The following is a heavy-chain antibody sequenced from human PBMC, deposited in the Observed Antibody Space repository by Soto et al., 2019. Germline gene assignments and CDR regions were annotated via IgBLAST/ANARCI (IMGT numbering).Heavy chain of an antibody. J-gene: IGHJ4*02. D-gene: IGHD3-22*01. CDR2: ISGSGGST. CDR3: AKGSLPTYYYDSSGYYYPLDY. CDR1: GFTFSSYA. Sequence: EVQLLESGGGLVQPGGSLRLSCAASGFTFSSYAMSWVRQAPGKGLEWVSAISGSGGSTYYADSVKGRFTISRDNSKNTLYLQMNSLRAEDTAVYYCAKGSLPTYYYDSSGYYYPLDYWGQGTLVTVSS. V-gene: IGHV3-23*01.